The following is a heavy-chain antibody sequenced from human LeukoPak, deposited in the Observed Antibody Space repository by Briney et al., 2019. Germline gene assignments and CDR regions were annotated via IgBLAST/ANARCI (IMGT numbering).Heavy chain of an antibody. J-gene: IGHJ3*01. CDR2: TYYRSKWYT. CDR3: ARDGLPYYCTSGSYFHDGAFDV. V-gene: IGHV6-1*01. CDR1: GESVSSNSAA. Sequence: SQTLSLTCLISGESVSSNSAAWNWIRQSPSRGLEWLGGTYYRSKWYTDYAESVKSRISINPDTSKNQFSLQLNSVTSEDTALYYCARDGLPYYCTSGSYFHDGAFDVWGQGIMVTVSS. D-gene: IGHD3-10*01.